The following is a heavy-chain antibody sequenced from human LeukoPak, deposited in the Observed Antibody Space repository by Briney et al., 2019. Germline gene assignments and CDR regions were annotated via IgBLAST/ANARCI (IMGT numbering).Heavy chain of an antibody. D-gene: IGHD2-2*01. J-gene: IGHJ5*02. CDR1: GGSFSGYY. Sequence: SETLSLTCAVYGGSFSGYYWSWIRQPPGKGLECIGEINHSGSTNYNPSLKSRVTISVDTSKNQFSLKLSSVTAADTAVYYCARGHDIVVVPAASWFDPWAREPWSPSPQ. CDR3: ARGHDIVVVPAASWFDP. CDR2: INHSGST. V-gene: IGHV4-34*01.